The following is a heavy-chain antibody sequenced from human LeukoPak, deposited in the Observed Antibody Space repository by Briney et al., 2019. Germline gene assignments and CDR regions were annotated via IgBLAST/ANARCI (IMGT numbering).Heavy chain of an antibody. J-gene: IGHJ4*02. Sequence: QSGGSLRLSCAASGFTFSSYVMNWVRQAPGKGLEWVSAISGSGGSTYYADSVKGRFTISRDNSKNTLYLQMNSLRAEDTAVYYCAKDRRSQWLVQDYWGQGTLVTVSS. CDR1: GFTFSSYV. CDR3: AKDRRSQWLVQDY. D-gene: IGHD6-19*01. V-gene: IGHV3-23*01. CDR2: ISGSGGST.